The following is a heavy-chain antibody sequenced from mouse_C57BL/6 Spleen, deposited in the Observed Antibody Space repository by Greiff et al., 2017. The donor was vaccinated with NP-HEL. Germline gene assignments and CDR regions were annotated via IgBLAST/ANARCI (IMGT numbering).Heavy chain of an antibody. CDR2: IDPEDGET. V-gene: IGHV14-2*01. Sequence: VQLQQSGAELVKPGASVKLSCTASGFNIKDYYMHWVKQRTEQGLEWIGRIDPEDGETKYAPKFQGKATLTADTSSNTAYLRLSSLTSEDTAVYYWDYSNYRDYCAMDDWGQGTSVTVSS. J-gene: IGHJ4*01. CDR1: GFNIKDYY. D-gene: IGHD2-5*01. CDR3: DYSNYRDYCAMDD.